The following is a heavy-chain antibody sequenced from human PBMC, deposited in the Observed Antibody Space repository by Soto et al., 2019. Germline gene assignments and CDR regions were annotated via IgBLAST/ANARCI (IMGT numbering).Heavy chain of an antibody. J-gene: IGHJ4*02. V-gene: IGHV3-30-3*01. CDR3: ARDPSKYFSLFYY. CDR2: ISYDGSNK. CDR1: GFTFSSYA. Sequence: QVQLVESGGGVVQPGRSLRLSCAASGFTFSSYAMHWVRQAPGKGLEWVAVISYDGSNKYYADSVKGRFTISRDNSKNTLYLQMNSLRAEDTAVYYCARDPSKYFSLFYYWGQGTLVTVSS. D-gene: IGHD2-2*01.